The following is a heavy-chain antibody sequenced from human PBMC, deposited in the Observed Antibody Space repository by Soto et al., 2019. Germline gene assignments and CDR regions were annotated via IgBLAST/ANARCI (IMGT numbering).Heavy chain of an antibody. CDR2: IYYSGRT. V-gene: IGHV4-39*01. CDR1: GESISSSSYY. Sequence: SETLSLTCTVSGESISSSSYYWGWIRQPPGKGLEWIGSIYYSGRTYYNPSFKSRVTISIDTSKNQFSLKLSSVTATDTAVYYCARQRTTVVTQAYFDHWGQGALVTVSS. CDR3: ARQRTTVVTQAYFDH. D-gene: IGHD2-21*02. J-gene: IGHJ4*02.